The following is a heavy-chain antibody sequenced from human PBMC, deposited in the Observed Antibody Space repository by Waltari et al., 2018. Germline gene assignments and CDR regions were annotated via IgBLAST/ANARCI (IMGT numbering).Heavy chain of an antibody. CDR3: ARDTKWELLRGDAFDI. V-gene: IGHV1-69*08. D-gene: IGHD1-26*01. CDR1: GGTFSSYA. J-gene: IGHJ3*02. Sequence: QVQLVQSGAEVKKPGSSVQVSCKASGGTFSSYAISWVRQAPGQGLEWMGRILPIFGTANYAQKLQGRVTMTADKSTSTAYMELSSLRSEDTAVYYCARDTKWELLRGDAFDIWGQGTMVTVSS. CDR2: ILPIFGTA.